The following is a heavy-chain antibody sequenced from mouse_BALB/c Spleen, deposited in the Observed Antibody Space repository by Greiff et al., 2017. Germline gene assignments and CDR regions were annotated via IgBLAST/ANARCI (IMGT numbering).Heavy chain of an antibody. CDR3: ARRCYGNYWYFDV. Sequence: EVKVVESGGGLVQPGESLKLSCESNEYEFPSHDMSWVRKTPEKRLELVAAINSDGGSTYYPDTMERRFIISRDNTKKTLYLQMSSLRSEDTALYYCARRCYGNYWYFDVWGAGTTVTVSS. CDR1: EYEFPSHD. D-gene: IGHD2-1*01. J-gene: IGHJ1*01. CDR2: INSDGGST. V-gene: IGHV5-2*01.